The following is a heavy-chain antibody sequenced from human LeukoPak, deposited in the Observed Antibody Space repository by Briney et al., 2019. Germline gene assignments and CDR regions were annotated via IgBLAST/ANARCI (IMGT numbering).Heavy chain of an antibody. CDR2: ISSNGRSR. CDR1: GFTFSNYA. V-gene: IGHV3-64*02. Sequence: GGSLRLSCIGSGFTFSNYAFHWVRQAPGKGLESVSAISSNGRSRYYADSVKGRFIISRDNSKDMLFLQMDSLRVEDMAMYYCAREYDIVFWGQGTLVTVSS. J-gene: IGHJ4*02. CDR3: AREYDIVF. D-gene: IGHD2-15*01.